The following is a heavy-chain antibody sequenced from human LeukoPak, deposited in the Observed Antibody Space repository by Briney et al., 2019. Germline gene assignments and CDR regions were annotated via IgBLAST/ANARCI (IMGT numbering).Heavy chain of an antibody. D-gene: IGHD6-13*01. V-gene: IGHV3-30*14. CDR3: AREGASSSFGY. Sequence: GGSLRLSCAVSGFTFRSYAMHWVRQAPGKGLEWVAVISDDGSNKSYADSVKGRFTISRDNSKNTLYLQMNSLRAEDTAVYYCAREGASSSFGYWGQGTLVSVSS. CDR1: GFTFRSYA. CDR2: ISDDGSNK. J-gene: IGHJ4*02.